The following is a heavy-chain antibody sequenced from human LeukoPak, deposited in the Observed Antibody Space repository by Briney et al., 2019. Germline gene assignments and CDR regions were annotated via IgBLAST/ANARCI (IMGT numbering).Heavy chain of an antibody. CDR3: ARQMGISYYYRDV. CDR2: IYTSGST. Sequence: KPSETLSLTCTVSGGSISSYSWNWIRQPPGKGLEWIGYIYTSGSTNYNPSLKSRVTISADTSKNQFSLKLSSVTAADTAVYYCARQMGISYYYRDVWGNGATVTVSS. J-gene: IGHJ6*03. V-gene: IGHV4-4*09. D-gene: IGHD7-27*01. CDR1: GGSISSYS.